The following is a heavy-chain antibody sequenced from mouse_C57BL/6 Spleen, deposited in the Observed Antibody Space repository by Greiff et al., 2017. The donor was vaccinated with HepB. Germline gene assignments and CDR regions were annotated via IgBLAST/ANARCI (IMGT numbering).Heavy chain of an antibody. Sequence: QVQLQQPGAELVKPGASVKMSCKASGYTFTSYWITWVKQRPGQGLEWIGDIYPGSGSTNYNEKFKSKATLTVDTSSSTAYMQLSSLTSEDSAVYYCARHYYGSSYVWFAYWGQGTLVTVSA. V-gene: IGHV1-55*01. CDR2: IYPGSGST. CDR3: ARHYYGSSYVWFAY. CDR1: GYTFTSYW. J-gene: IGHJ3*01. D-gene: IGHD1-1*01.